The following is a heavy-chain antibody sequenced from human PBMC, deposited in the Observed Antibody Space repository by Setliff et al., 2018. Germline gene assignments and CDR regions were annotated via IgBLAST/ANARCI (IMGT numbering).Heavy chain of an antibody. J-gene: IGHJ6*03. V-gene: IGHV1-69*05. D-gene: IGHD5-18*01. Sequence: GASVKVSCKASGGTFSSYGISWVRQAPGQGLEWMGGTIPIFGSTNYAQKFQDRVTIITDESTSTAYMELSSLRTEDTAVYYCAREGVDTRSSTDYRYYMDVWGKGTTVTV. CDR1: GGTFSSYG. CDR2: TIPIFGST. CDR3: AREGVDTRSSTDYRYYMDV.